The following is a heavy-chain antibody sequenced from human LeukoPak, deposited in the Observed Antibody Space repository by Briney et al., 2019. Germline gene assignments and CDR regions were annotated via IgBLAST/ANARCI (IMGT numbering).Heavy chain of an antibody. D-gene: IGHD3-22*01. V-gene: IGHV3-49*04. CDR3: TSTPDNEYYYDSSGYLDY. J-gene: IGHJ4*02. CDR2: IRSKAYGGTT. Sequence: GGSLGLSCTASGFTFGDYAMSWVRQAPGKGLEWVGFIRSKAYGGTTEYAASVKGRFTISRDDSKSIAYLQMNSLKTEDTAVYYCTSTPDNEYYYDSSGYLDYWGQGTLVTVSS. CDR1: GFTFGDYA.